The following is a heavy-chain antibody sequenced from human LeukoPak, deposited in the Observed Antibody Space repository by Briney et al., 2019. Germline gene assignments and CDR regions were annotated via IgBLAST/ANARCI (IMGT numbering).Heavy chain of an antibody. D-gene: IGHD6-19*01. V-gene: IGHV3-21*01. CDR1: GFTFSSYS. CDR3: ARASIAVAGRIYDP. Sequence: GGSLRLSCAASGFTFSSYSMNWVRQAPGKGLEWVSSISSSSSYIYYADSVKGRFTISRDNAKNSLYLQMNSLRAEDTAVYYCARASIAVAGRIYDPWGQGTLVTVSS. J-gene: IGHJ5*02. CDR2: ISSSSSYI.